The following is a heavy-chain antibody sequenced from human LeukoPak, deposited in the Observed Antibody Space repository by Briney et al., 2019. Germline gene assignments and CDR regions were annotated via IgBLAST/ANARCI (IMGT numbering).Heavy chain of an antibody. J-gene: IGHJ6*02. CDR3: ARFGEAYYYGMDV. CDR2: IYYSGST. D-gene: IGHD3-10*01. V-gene: IGHV4-59*08. Sequence: ASETLSLTCTVSGGSISSYYWSWIRQPPGKGLEWIGCIYYSGSTNYNPSLKSRVTISVDTSKNQFSLKLSSVTAADTAVYYCARFGEAYYYGMDVWGQGTTVTVSS. CDR1: GGSISSYY.